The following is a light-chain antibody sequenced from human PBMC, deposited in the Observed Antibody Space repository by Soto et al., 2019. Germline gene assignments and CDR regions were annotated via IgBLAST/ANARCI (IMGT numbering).Light chain of an antibody. CDR1: QSLVHRDGIAY. CDR3: MQGTHWPIT. Sequence: VVMTQSPLSLPVTLGQPASISCRSNQSLVHRDGIAYFSWFQQRPGRSPRRLIYKVSNRDSGVPARFSGSGSGTDFALKISRVEAEDVGVYYCMQGTHWPITFGQGTRLEIK. J-gene: IGKJ5*01. V-gene: IGKV2-30*02. CDR2: KVS.